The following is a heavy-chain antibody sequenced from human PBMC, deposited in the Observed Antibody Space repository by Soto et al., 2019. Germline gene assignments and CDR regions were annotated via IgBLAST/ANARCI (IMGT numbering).Heavy chain of an antibody. CDR1: GDSVSSNSAA. Sequence: KQSQTLSLTCAISGDSVSSNSAAWNWIRQSPSRGLEWLGRTYYRSKWYNDYAVSVKSRITINPDTSKNQFSLQLNSVTPEDTAVYYCAREVLAARQVGDYYYYYMDVWGKGTTVTVSS. J-gene: IGHJ6*03. CDR3: AREVLAARQVGDYYYYYMDV. D-gene: IGHD6-6*01. V-gene: IGHV6-1*01. CDR2: TYYRSKWYN.